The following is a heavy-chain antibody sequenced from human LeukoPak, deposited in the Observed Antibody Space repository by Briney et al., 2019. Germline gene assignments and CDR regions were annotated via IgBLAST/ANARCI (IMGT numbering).Heavy chain of an antibody. D-gene: IGHD5-18*01. CDR2: IHPGGTI. Sequence: KPSKTLSLTCSVSGGFISGSGHYWTWTRQHPGGGLEWLGFIHPGGTIYYKPSLSSRLTISADTSKNQMSLKLSSVTAADTAVYYCSTGGDTAKGGDSRGQGTMVTVSS. J-gene: IGHJ4*02. V-gene: IGHV4-31*03. CDR1: GGFISGSGHY. CDR3: STGGDTAKGGDS.